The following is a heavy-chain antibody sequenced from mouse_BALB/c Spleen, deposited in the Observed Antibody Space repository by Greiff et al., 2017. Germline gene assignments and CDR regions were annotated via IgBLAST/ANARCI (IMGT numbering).Heavy chain of an antibody. CDR1: GFTFSSYA. D-gene: IGHD2-3*01. Sequence: EVQGVESGGGLVKPGGSLKLSCAASGFTFSSYAMSWVRQSPEKRLEWVAEISSGGSYTYYPDTVTGRFTISRDNAKNTLYLAMSSLRSEDTAMYYCARVDGYYLDYWGQGTTLTVSS. J-gene: IGHJ2*01. V-gene: IGHV5-9-4*01. CDR2: ISSGGSYT. CDR3: ARVDGYYLDY.